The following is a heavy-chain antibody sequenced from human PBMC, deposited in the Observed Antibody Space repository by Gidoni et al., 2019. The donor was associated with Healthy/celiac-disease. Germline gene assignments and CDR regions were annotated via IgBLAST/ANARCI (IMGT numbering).Heavy chain of an antibody. Sequence: QVQLQPWGAGLLKPSETLSLTCAVYGGSLSGYYWCWIRQPPGKGLEWIGEINHSGSTNYHPSVKSRVTISVDTSKNQFSLKLSSVTAADTAVYYCARGQGGRITMIVVPLGRRFDYWGQGTLVTVSS. D-gene: IGHD3-22*01. J-gene: IGHJ4*02. V-gene: IGHV4-34*01. CDR1: GGSLSGYY. CDR3: ARGQGGRITMIVVPLGRRFDY. CDR2: INHSGST.